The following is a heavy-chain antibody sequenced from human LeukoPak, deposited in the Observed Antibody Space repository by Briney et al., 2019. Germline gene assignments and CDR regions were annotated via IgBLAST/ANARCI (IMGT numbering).Heavy chain of an antibody. D-gene: IGHD3-10*01. CDR2: IDTTANYI. V-gene: IGHV3-21*01. Sequence: GGSLRLSCAASGFTFSTYSMNWVRQAPGKGLEWVSFIDTTANYIYYGASVKGRFTISRDNAKNSLYLQMNGLRAEDTAVYYCARGRSITLLRGVAMSDGFDFWGQGAMVTVSS. CDR3: ARGRSITLLRGVAMSDGFDF. CDR1: GFTFSTYS. J-gene: IGHJ3*01.